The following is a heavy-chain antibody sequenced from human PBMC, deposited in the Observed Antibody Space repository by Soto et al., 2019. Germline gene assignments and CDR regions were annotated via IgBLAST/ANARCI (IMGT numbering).Heavy chain of an antibody. J-gene: IGHJ4*02. CDR3: QKGNSGWLRLYVLDF. D-gene: IGHD3-16*01. CDR2: ISGSGSST. Sequence: KGLEWVSAISGSGSSTYHADSVKGRFTITRDNSKNTLYLQVNSLRAEDTAVYFCQKGNSGWLRLYVLDFWGQGTPVIVSS. V-gene: IGHV3-23*01.